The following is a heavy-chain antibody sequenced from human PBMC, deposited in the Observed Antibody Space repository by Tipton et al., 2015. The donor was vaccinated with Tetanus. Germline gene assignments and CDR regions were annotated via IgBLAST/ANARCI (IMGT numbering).Heavy chain of an antibody. J-gene: IGHJ5*02. CDR2: ISSYSGNT. V-gene: IGHV4-39*01. CDR3: ATTADNWFDP. Sequence: GEALGSGAYHWTWIRQPPGKGLEWIGSISSYSGNTFQNPSLKSRVSITLDTSENQFSLKLSSVTAADTAVYYCATTADNWFDPWGQGTLVTVSS. D-gene: IGHD1-1*01. CDR1: GEALGSGAYH.